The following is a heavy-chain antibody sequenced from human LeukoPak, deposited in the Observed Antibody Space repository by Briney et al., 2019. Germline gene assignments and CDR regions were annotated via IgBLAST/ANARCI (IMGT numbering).Heavy chain of an antibody. D-gene: IGHD3-3*01. CDR2: IYYSGST. CDR3: ARGPRITIFGVATYGMDV. V-gene: IGHV4-30-4*01. CDR1: GGSINSGDYY. J-gene: IGHJ6*02. Sequence: PSETLSLTCTVSGGSINSGDYYWSWIRQPPGKGLEWIGYIYYSGSTYYNPSLKSRVTISVDTSKNQFSLKLSSVTAADTAVYYCARGPRITIFGVATYGMDVWGQGTTVTVSS.